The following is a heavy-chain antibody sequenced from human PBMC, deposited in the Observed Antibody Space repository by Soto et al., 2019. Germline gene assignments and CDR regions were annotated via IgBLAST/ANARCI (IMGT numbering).Heavy chain of an antibody. J-gene: IGHJ5*02. CDR2: ISYDGSNK. CDR1: GFTFSSYG. V-gene: IGHV3-30*18. CDR3: AKGYSSSWRAFDP. D-gene: IGHD6-13*01. Sequence: QVQLVESGGGVVQPGRSLRLSCAASGFTFSSYGMHWVRQAPGKGLEWVAVISYDGSNKYYADSVKGRFTISRDNSKNTLDLQMNSLRAEDTAVYYCAKGYSSSWRAFDPWGQGTLVTVSS.